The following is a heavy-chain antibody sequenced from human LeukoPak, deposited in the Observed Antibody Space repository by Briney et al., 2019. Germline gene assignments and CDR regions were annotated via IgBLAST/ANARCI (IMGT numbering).Heavy chain of an antibody. V-gene: IGHV4-34*01. D-gene: IGHD5-24*01. CDR2: INHSGST. CDR3: ARGLEMLDY. J-gene: IGHJ4*02. Sequence: PSGTLSLTCAVYGGSFSGYYWSWIRQPPGKGLEWIGEINHSGSTNYNPSLKSRVAISVDTSKNQFSLKLSSVTAADTAVYYCARGLEMLDYWGQGTLVTVSS. CDR1: GGSFSGYY.